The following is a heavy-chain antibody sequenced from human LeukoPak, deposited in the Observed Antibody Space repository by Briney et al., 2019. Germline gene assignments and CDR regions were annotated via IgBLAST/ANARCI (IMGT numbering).Heavy chain of an antibody. Sequence: KPSETLSLTCTVSGGSISSSSYYWGWIRQPPGKGLEWIGSIYYSGSTYYNPSLKSRVTISVDTPKNQFSLKLSSVTAADTAVYFCARGAYCGANCYSYFDYWGQGTLVTVSS. CDR3: ARGAYCGANCYSYFDY. D-gene: IGHD2-21*02. V-gene: IGHV4-39*07. CDR2: IYYSGST. J-gene: IGHJ4*02. CDR1: GGSISSSSYY.